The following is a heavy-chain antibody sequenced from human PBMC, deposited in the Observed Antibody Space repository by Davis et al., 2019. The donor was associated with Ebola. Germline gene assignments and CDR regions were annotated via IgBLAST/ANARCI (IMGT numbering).Heavy chain of an antibody. CDR3: VTSKSGTYAY. Sequence: GGSLRLSCAASGFSFSTSAMHWVRQAPGKGLAWVGRIRSIANNHATGYAASVKGRFTISREDSRNTVYLQLSSLKIEDTAVYYCVTSKSGTYAYWGQGTLVTVSS. CDR2: IRSIANNHAT. D-gene: IGHD1-26*01. V-gene: IGHV3-73*01. J-gene: IGHJ4*02. CDR1: GFSFSTSA.